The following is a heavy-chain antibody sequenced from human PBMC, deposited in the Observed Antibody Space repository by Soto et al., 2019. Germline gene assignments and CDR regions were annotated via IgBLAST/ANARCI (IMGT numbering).Heavy chain of an antibody. CDR3: AKERLYSGSFDY. V-gene: IGHV3-30*18. D-gene: IGHD1-26*01. Sequence: PGGSLRLSCAASGFTFSSYGMHWVRQAPGKGLEWVAAILHDGSNKYYADSVKGRFTISRDNSKNTLYLQMNSLRAEDTAVYYCAKERLYSGSFDYWGQGTLVTVSS. CDR1: GFTFSSYG. J-gene: IGHJ4*02. CDR2: ILHDGSNK.